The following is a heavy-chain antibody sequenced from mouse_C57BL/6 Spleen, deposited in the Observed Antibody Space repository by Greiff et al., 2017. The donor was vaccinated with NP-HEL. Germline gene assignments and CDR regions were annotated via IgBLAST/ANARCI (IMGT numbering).Heavy chain of an antibody. D-gene: IGHD1-1*01. CDR3: ARDGSSYAWFAY. CDR1: GYSITSGYY. CDR2: ISYDGSN. J-gene: IGHJ3*01. Sequence: EVKLQESGPGLVKPSQSLSLTCSVTGYSITSGYYWNWIRQFPGNKLEWMGYISYDGSNNYNPSLKNRISITRDTSKNQFFLKLNSVTTEDTATYYWARDGSSYAWFAYWGQGTLVTVSA. V-gene: IGHV3-6*01.